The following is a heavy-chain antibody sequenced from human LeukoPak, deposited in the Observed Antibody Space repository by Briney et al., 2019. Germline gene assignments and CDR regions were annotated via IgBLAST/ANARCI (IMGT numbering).Heavy chain of an antibody. CDR1: GFTFITYS. CDR2: ISSITSSYI. Sequence: GGPLRLSCAASGFTFITYSMTWVRQAPGKGLEWVSSISSITSSYIHYADSVKGRFTISRGNANNALHLQMNSLRAEDTAVYYCARVFWETVNTGYYSDFWGPGTLVTVSS. CDR3: ARVFWETVNTGYYSDF. V-gene: IGHV3-21*01. D-gene: IGHD3-22*01. J-gene: IGHJ4*02.